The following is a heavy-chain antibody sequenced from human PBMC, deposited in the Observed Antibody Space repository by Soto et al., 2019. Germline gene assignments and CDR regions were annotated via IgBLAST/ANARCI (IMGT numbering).Heavy chain of an antibody. D-gene: IGHD2-2*01. J-gene: IGHJ4*02. V-gene: IGHV4-34*01. Sequence: PSETLSLTCAVYGGSFSYYYWTWIRQPPGKGLEWIGEISHSGCTNYNPSLKSRVSISIDTSKNQFSLKLTSVTAADTAVYYCARVPGTAPGYYSSWYTDYWGQGALVTFSS. CDR1: GGSFSYYY. CDR2: ISHSGCT. CDR3: ARVPGTAPGYYSSWYTDY.